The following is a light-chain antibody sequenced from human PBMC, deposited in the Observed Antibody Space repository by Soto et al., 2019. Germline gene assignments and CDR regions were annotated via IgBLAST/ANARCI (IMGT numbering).Light chain of an antibody. V-gene: IGKV3-20*01. CDR2: GAS. CDR3: QQYNTDWT. J-gene: IGKJ1*01. CDR1: QSVSSNF. Sequence: IVLTQTPDTLSLSPWERATLSCRASQSVSSNFLAWYQEKPGQAPRLLIYGASSRATGIPDRFSGSGSGTDFTLTISSLQPSDFATYYCQQYNTDWTFGQGTKVDIK.